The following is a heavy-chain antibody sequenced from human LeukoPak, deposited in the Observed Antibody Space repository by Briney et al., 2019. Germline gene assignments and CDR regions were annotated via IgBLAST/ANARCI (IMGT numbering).Heavy chain of an antibody. CDR3: ATFSYAGNAGGSVGP. Sequence: GGSLRLSCAASGFTFSSYAMHWVRQAPGKGLEWVAVISYDGSNKYYADSVKGRFTISRDNSKNTVYLQMNSLRAEDTAVYYCATFSYAGNAGGSVGPWGQGTLVTVST. V-gene: IGHV3-30*14. CDR2: ISYDGSNK. CDR1: GFTFSSYA. J-gene: IGHJ5*02. D-gene: IGHD4-23*01.